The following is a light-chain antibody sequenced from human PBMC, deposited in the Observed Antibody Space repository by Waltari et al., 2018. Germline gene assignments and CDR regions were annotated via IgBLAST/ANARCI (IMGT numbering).Light chain of an antibody. V-gene: IGLV2-8*01. CDR3: SSYAGSTLM. Sequence: HSALTQPPSASGSPGQSVTISCTGTSSDVGGYDYVSWYQQHPGKAPKLTIYEVNKRPSGVPDRFSGSKSGNTASLTVSGLQAEDEADYYCSSYAGSTLMFGGGTKLTVL. CDR1: SSDVGGYDY. J-gene: IGLJ3*02. CDR2: EVN.